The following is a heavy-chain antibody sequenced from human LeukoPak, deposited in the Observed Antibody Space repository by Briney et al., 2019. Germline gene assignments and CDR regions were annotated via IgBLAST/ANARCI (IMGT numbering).Heavy chain of an antibody. D-gene: IGHD6-6*01. CDR3: ARGGVGSGSSIDY. J-gene: IGHJ4*02. Sequence: ASVKVSCKASGYTFINYYIHWVRQAPGQGLEWMGVINPSGGGTSYAQKFQGRVTMTRDMSTATVYMEMNSLRSEDTAVFFCARGGVGSGSSIDYWGQGTLVTVSS. CDR2: INPSGGGT. CDR1: GYTFINYY. V-gene: IGHV1-46*01.